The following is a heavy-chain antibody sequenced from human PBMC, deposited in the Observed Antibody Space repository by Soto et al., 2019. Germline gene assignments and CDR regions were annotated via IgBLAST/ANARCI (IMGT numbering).Heavy chain of an antibody. J-gene: IGHJ5*02. D-gene: IGHD6-6*01. CDR2: IYHSGST. CDR3: AGSSSGWFDP. V-gene: IGHV4-38-2*01. CDR1: GYSISSGYY. Sequence: SETLSLTCAVPGYSISSGYYWGWVRQPPGKGLEWIGTIYHSGSTYFNPSLKSRVTISVDTSKNQFSLKLSSVTAADTAVYYCAGSSSGWFDPWGQGTLVTVSS.